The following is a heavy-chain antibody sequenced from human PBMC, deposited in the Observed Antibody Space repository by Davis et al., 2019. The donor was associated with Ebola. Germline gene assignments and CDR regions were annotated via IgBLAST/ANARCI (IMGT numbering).Heavy chain of an antibody. CDR2: IKQDGSEK. CDR3: ARVHFSEWSHYYYYGMDV. Sequence: GESLKISCAASGFTFSSYGMHWVRQAPGKGLEWVANIKQDGSEKYYVDSVKGRFTISRDNSKNTLYLQMNSLRAEDTAVYYCARVHFSEWSHYYYYGMDVWGQGTTVTVSS. V-gene: IGHV3-7*01. D-gene: IGHD3-3*02. CDR1: GFTFSSYG. J-gene: IGHJ6*02.